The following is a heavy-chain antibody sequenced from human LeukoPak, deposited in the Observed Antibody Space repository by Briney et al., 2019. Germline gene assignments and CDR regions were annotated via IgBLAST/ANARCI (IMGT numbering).Heavy chain of an antibody. CDR2: IKSSDTST. V-gene: IGHV3-11*01. D-gene: IGHD2/OR15-2a*01. CDR3: ARRGNMSSHAFDI. Sequence: PGGSLRLSCAVSGITLSNYGMSWVRQAPGKGLEWLSYIKSSDTSTFYADSVKGRFTVSRDNAKNSLYLQMNSLRAEDTAVYYCARRGNMSSHAFDIWGQGTVVTVSS. CDR1: GITLSNYG. J-gene: IGHJ3*02.